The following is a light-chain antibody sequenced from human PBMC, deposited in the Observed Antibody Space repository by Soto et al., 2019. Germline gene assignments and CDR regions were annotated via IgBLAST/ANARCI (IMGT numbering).Light chain of an antibody. CDR2: EVS. CDR1: SSDVGGYNY. Sequence: QSVLTQPASVSGSPGQSITISCTGTSSDVGGYNYVSWYQHHPGKAPRLMIYEVSNRPSGVSDRFSGSKSGNTASLTISGLLAEDEADYYCSSFTTSSTWVFGGGTKLTVL. V-gene: IGLV2-14*01. CDR3: SSFTTSSTWV. J-gene: IGLJ3*02.